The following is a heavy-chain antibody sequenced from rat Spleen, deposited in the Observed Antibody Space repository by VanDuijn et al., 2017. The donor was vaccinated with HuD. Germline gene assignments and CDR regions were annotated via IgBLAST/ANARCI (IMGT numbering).Heavy chain of an antibody. D-gene: IGHD1-12*03. Sequence: QVQLKESGPGLVQPSQILSLTCTVSGFSLTSYHVSWVRQPPGKSLVWMGTIWAGRGTNYNSAVQSRLSISRDTSKSQVFLKMNNLQTEDTAMYFCASQYYYDGYYRDYWGQGVMVTVSS. J-gene: IGHJ2*01. V-gene: IGHV2-16*01. CDR2: IWAGRGT. CDR1: GFSLTSYH. CDR3: ASQYYYDGYYRDY.